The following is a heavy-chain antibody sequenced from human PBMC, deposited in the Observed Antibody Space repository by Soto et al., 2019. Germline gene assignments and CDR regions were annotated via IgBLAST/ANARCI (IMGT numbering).Heavy chain of an antibody. Sequence: PGGSLRLSCAASGFTFRSFAMSWVRQTPGRGLEWVSTISGGGGSTHYRDSVKGRFTISRDNSKNTLYLQMNSLRAEDTAVYYCARLGRAYSSSWYYYYGMDVWGQGTTVTVSS. J-gene: IGHJ6*02. CDR1: GFTFRSFA. CDR3: ARLGRAYSSSWYYYYGMDV. D-gene: IGHD6-13*01. CDR2: ISGGGGST. V-gene: IGHV3-23*01.